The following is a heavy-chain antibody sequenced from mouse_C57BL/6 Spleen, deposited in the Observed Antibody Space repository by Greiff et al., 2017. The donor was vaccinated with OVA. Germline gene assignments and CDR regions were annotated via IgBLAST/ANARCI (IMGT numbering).Heavy chain of an antibody. D-gene: IGHD1-1*01. V-gene: IGHV5-9-1*02. CDR1: GFTFSSYA. CDR2: ISSGGDYI. Sequence: EVHLVESGEGLVKPGGSLKLSCAASGFTFSSYAMSWVRQTPEKRLEWVAYISSGGDYIYYADTVKGRFTLSRDNARNTLYLQMSSLKSEDTAMYYCTRDVPLYYYGTMDYGGQGTSVTVSS. J-gene: IGHJ4*01. CDR3: TRDVPLYYYGTMDY.